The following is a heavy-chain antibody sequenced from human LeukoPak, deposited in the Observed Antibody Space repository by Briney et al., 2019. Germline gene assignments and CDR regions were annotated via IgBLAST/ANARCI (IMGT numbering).Heavy chain of an antibody. Sequence: PSETLSLTCTVSGGSISSYYWSWIRQPPGKGLEWIGCIYYSGSTNYNPSLKSRVTISVDTSKNQFSLKLSSVTAADTAVYYCARDFRVPWVRGVMGNWFDPWGQGTLVTVSS. V-gene: IGHV4-59*01. CDR1: GGSISSYY. J-gene: IGHJ5*02. D-gene: IGHD3-10*01. CDR3: ARDFRVPWVRGVMGNWFDP. CDR2: IYYSGST.